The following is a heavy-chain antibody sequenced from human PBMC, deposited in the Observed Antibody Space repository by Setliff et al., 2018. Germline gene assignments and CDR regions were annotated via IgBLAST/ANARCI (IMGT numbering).Heavy chain of an antibody. CDR1: GGTLSSYA. V-gene: IGHV1-69*10. CDR3: ARVYYGSGSYLGAFDI. J-gene: IGHJ3*02. D-gene: IGHD3-10*01. Sequence: SVKVSCKASGGTLSSYAISWVRQAPGQGLEWMGGIIPILGIANYAQKFQGRVTITADKSTSTAYMELSSLRSEDTAVYYCARVYYGSGSYLGAFDIWGQGTMVTVS. CDR2: IIPILGIA.